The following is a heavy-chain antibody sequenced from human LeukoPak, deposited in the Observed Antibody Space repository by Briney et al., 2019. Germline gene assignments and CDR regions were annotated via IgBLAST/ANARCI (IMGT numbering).Heavy chain of an antibody. CDR3: ARNVAGGLVY. Sequence: ASVKVSCKASGYTFTSYYMHWVRQAPGQGLEWMGMINPTGGSTSYAQKFQGRVTMTRDTSTSTVYMGLSSLRSEDTAVYYCARNVAGGLVYWGQGTLVTVSS. V-gene: IGHV1-46*01. J-gene: IGHJ4*02. CDR1: GYTFTSYY. D-gene: IGHD3-10*01. CDR2: INPTGGST.